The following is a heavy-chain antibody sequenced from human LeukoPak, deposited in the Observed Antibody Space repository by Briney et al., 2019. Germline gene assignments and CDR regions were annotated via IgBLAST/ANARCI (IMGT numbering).Heavy chain of an antibody. CDR3: ARDHPYYYDSSGPRFDY. CDR1: GFTFSSYA. Sequence: GGSLRLSCAASGFTFSSYAMSWVRQAPGKGLEWVSAISGSGGSTYYADSVKGRFTISRDNSKNTLYLQMNSLRAEDTAVYYCARDHPYYYDSSGPRFDYWGQGTLVTVSS. CDR2: ISGSGGST. V-gene: IGHV3-23*01. D-gene: IGHD3-22*01. J-gene: IGHJ4*02.